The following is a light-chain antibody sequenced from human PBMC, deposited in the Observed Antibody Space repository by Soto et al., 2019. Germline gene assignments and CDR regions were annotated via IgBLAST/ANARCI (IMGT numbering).Light chain of an antibody. CDR3: QQYNTYPYT. Sequence: DIQMTQSPSTLSASVGDRVTITCRASQSISSWLAWFQQKSGKAPKLLIYKASSLDSGVPSRFSGSGSGTEFTLTISSLQPDDLATYYCQQYNTYPYTFGQGTKLEIK. J-gene: IGKJ2*01. CDR1: QSISSW. CDR2: KAS. V-gene: IGKV1-5*03.